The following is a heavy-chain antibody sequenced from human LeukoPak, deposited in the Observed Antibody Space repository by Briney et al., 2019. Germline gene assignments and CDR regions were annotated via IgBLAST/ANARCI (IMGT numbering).Heavy chain of an antibody. D-gene: IGHD6-13*01. CDR3: ARQSVIAVAGTGWFDP. V-gene: IGHV5-51*01. J-gene: IGHJ5*02. CDR2: IYPGDSET. CDR1: GYSFTSYW. Sequence: GESLKISCKGSGYSFTSYWIGWVRQMPGKGLEWMGIIYPGDSETRYSPSFQGQVTISVDKSISTAYLQWSSLKASDTAMYYCARQSVIAVAGTGWFDPWGQGTLVTVSS.